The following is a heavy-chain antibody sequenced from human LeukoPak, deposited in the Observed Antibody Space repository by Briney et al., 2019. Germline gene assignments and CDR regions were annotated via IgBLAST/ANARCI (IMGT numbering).Heavy chain of an antibody. J-gene: IGHJ3*02. V-gene: IGHV4-34*01. D-gene: IGHD2-15*01. CDR2: INHSGST. CDR1: GGSFTGYY. Sequence: KPSETLSLTCAVYGGSFTGYYWSWVRQPPGKGLEWIGEINHSGSTNYNPSLKSRATISVNTSKNQFSLKLSSVTAADTAVYYCATGARYCSGGSCYSFAFDIWGQGTIVTVSS. CDR3: ATGARYCSGGSCYSFAFDI.